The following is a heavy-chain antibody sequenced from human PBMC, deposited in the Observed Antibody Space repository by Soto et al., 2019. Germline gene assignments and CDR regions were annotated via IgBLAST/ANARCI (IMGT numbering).Heavy chain of an antibody. V-gene: IGHV3-33*01. D-gene: IGHD6-6*01. CDR2: IWYDGSNK. J-gene: IGHJ6*02. Sequence: QVQLVESGGVVVQPGRSLRLSCAASGFTFSSYGMHWVRQAPGKGLVWVAVIWYDGSNKYYADSVQGRCTISRDNSKNTLYLQMNSLRAEDTAVDYCASEWVGAARPAYYYYYGMDVWGQGTTVTVSS. CDR1: GFTFSSYG. CDR3: ASEWVGAARPAYYYYYGMDV.